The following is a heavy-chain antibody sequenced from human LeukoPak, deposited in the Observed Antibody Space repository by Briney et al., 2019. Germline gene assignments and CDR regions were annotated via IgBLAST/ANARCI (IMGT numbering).Heavy chain of an antibody. D-gene: IGHD6-13*01. Sequence: SETLSLTCAVYGGSFSGYYWSWIRQPPGKGLEWIGEINHSGSTNYNPSLKSRVTISVDTSKNQFSLKLSSVTAADTAVYYCARVRFGAAAVWGQGTLVTVS. V-gene: IGHV4-34*01. CDR3: ARVRFGAAAV. CDR2: INHSGST. J-gene: IGHJ4*02. CDR1: GGSFSGYY.